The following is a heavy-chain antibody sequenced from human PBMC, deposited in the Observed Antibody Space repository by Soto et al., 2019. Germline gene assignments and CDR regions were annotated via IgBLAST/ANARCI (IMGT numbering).Heavy chain of an antibody. CDR2: INAGNGNT. J-gene: IGHJ6*03. CDR3: AGPSTPPRHYYYYYYLDV. CDR1: GYTFTSYA. D-gene: IGHD6-25*01. V-gene: IGHV1-3*01. Sequence: QVQLVQSGAEVKKPGASVKVSCKASGYTFTSYAMHWVRQAPGQRLEWMGWINAGNGNTKYSQKFQGRVTITRDTSASTAYLELSRLRSEDPAVYYCAGPSTPPRHYYYYYYLDVWGKGTTVTV.